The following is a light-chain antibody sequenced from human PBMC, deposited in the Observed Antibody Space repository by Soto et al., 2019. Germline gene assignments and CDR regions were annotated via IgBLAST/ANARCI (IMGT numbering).Light chain of an antibody. CDR1: QGIRND. J-gene: IGKJ2*02. Sequence: AIRMTQSPSSLSASVGDRVTITCRASQGIRNDLGWYQQKPGKAPKLLIYAAYSLQSRVPSRFSGSRSGTDFTLTISSLQPEDFATYYCLQEYNYPCTFGQGTKLESK. CDR3: LQEYNYPCT. V-gene: IGKV1-6*01. CDR2: AAY.